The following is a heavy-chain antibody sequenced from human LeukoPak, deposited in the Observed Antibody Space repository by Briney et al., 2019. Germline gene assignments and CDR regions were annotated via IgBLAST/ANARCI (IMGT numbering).Heavy chain of an antibody. CDR3: ARDKLPAPWDGMDV. D-gene: IGHD4-23*01. J-gene: IGHJ6*02. CDR2: IYSSGST. CDR1: GVTVSGNY. Sequence: GGALRLSCAASGVTVSGNYMSWVRQAPGEGLECVSVIYSSGSTYYADSVKGRFPIHRDNSKNPLYLQMNSLRPEDTAVYYCARDKLPAPWDGMDVWGQGTTVTVSS. V-gene: IGHV3-53*01.